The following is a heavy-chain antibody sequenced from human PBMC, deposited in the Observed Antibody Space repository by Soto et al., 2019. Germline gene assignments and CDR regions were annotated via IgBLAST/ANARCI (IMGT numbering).Heavy chain of an antibody. V-gene: IGHV3-48*01. CDR3: ARSDSSGYSN. CDR2: ISSSSNTI. CDR1: GFTFSSYS. D-gene: IGHD3-22*01. Sequence: PGGSLRLSCAASGFTFSSYSMNWVRQAPGKGLEWVSYISSSSNTIYYADSVKGRFTISRDNAKNSLFLQMNSLRAEDTAVYYCARSDSSGYSNWGQGTLVTVSS. J-gene: IGHJ4*02.